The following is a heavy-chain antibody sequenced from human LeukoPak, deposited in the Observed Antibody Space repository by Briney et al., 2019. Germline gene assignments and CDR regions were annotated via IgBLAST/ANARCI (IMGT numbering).Heavy chain of an antibody. V-gene: IGHV3-7*01. Sequence: GGSLRLSCAASGFTFSNYWMSWVRQAPGKGLEWVANIKPDGSEKYYVGSVRGRFTISRDNAKNSLYLLMNSLTAEDTAMYYCARSVVPAARSRFDPWGQGTLVTVS. D-gene: IGHD2-2*01. J-gene: IGHJ5*02. CDR3: ARSVVPAARSRFDP. CDR1: GFTFSNYW. CDR2: IKPDGSEK.